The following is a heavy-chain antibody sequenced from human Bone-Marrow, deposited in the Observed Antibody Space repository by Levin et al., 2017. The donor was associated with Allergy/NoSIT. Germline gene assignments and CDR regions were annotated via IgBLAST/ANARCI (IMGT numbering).Heavy chain of an antibody. J-gene: IGHJ6*02. CDR3: ARTVTTHFYYGVDV. CDR2: IYPADSDT. Sequence: KHGESLKISCQASGFSFTSYWIGWVRQMPGKGLEWIGIIYPADSDTRYTPSFQGQVTISADNSITTAYLQWRGLKASDTAVYYCARTVTTHFYYGVDVWGQGTTVTV. D-gene: IGHD4-17*01. CDR1: GFSFTSYW. V-gene: IGHV5-51*01.